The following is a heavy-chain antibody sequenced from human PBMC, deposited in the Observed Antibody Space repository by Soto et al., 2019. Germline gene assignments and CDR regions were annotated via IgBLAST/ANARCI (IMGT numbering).Heavy chain of an antibody. Sequence: GGSLRLSCAASGFTFSSYSMNWVRQAPGKGLEWVSSITSSSSYIYYADSVKGRFTISRDNAKNSLYLQMNSLRAEDTAVYYCARDSYCSSTSCYADAFDIWGQGTMVTVSS. D-gene: IGHD2-2*01. CDR3: ARDSYCSSTSCYADAFDI. J-gene: IGHJ3*02. V-gene: IGHV3-21*01. CDR2: ITSSSSYI. CDR1: GFTFSSYS.